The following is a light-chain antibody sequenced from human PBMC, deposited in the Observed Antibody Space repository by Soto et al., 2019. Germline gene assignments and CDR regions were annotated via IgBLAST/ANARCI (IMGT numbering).Light chain of an antibody. V-gene: IGKV3-15*01. CDR1: QSVNSN. Sequence: EILMTQSPLTLSVSPGVRATFSCRASQSVNSNLACYQQKPGQAPRLLIYGASTRATGIPASFIGNGSGTECPRPASSLQPEDFAVYYCQQYKNWPFTFGPGTKVD. J-gene: IGKJ3*01. CDR2: GAS. CDR3: QQYKNWPFT.